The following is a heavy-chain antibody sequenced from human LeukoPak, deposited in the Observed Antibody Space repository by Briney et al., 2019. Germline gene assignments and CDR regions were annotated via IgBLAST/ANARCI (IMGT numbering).Heavy chain of an antibody. J-gene: IGHJ4*01. CDR3: ARVISLTMVRGPGAFDI. V-gene: IGHV4-59*01. CDR1: GGSIIGYY. CDR2: IYYSGST. D-gene: IGHD3-10*01. Sequence: SETLSLTCTVSGGSIIGYYWSWIRQPPGKGLEWIGYIYYSGSTNYNPSLKSRVTISVDTSKNQFSLKLSSVTAADTAVYYCARVISLTMVRGPGAFDIWGQGTLVTVSS.